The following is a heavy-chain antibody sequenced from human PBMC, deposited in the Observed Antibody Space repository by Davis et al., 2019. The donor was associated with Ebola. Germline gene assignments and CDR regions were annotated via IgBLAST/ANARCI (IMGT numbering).Heavy chain of an antibody. J-gene: IGHJ6*02. Sequence: PGGSLRLSCAASGFTFSSYEMNWVRQAPGKGLEWVSYISSSGSTIYYADSVKGRFTISRDNAKNSLYLQMNSLRAEDTAVYYCARDSADYDFWSGGDYYYYGMDVWGQGTTVTVSS. CDR2: ISSSGSTI. V-gene: IGHV3-48*03. CDR1: GFTFSSYE. CDR3: ARDSADYDFWSGGDYYYYGMDV. D-gene: IGHD3-3*01.